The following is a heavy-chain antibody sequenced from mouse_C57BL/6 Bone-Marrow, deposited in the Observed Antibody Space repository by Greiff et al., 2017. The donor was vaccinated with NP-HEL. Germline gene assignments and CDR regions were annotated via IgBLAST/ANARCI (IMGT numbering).Heavy chain of an antibody. CDR3: ARVAGGGWFAC. V-gene: IGHV1-78*01. CDR1: GYTFTDHT. CDR2: IYPRDGST. Sequence: VKLMESDAELVKPGASVKISCKVSGYTFTDHTIHWMKQRPEQGLEWIGYIYPRDGSTKYNEKFKGKATLTADKSTSTAYMQLNSLTSDDSAVYFCARVAGGGWFACWGTATLVTVSA. J-gene: IGHJ3*01. D-gene: IGHD3-3*01.